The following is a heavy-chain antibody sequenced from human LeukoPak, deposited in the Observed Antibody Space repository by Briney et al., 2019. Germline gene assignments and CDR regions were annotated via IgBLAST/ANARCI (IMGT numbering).Heavy chain of an antibody. CDR3: AKAHSSGWKFYDY. D-gene: IGHD6-19*01. CDR1: GFTFSSYA. V-gene: IGHV3-23*01. Sequence: GGSLRLSCAASGFTFSSYAMSWVRQAPGKGLEWVSVISGSGGSTYYADSEKGRFTISRDNSKNTLYLQMNSLRAEDTAVYYCAKAHSSGWKFYDYWGQGTLVTVSS. CDR2: ISGSGGST. J-gene: IGHJ4*02.